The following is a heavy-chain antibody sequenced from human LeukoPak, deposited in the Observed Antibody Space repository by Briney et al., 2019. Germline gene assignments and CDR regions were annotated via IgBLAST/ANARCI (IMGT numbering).Heavy chain of an antibody. CDR3: ARVLAARSSIQRRGMDV. CDR1: GFTFSSYS. J-gene: IGHJ6*02. V-gene: IGHV3-21*01. D-gene: IGHD6-6*01. Sequence: PGGSLRLSCAASGFTFSSYSMNWVRQAPGKGLEWVSSISSSSSYIYYADSVKGRFTISRDNAKNSLYLQMNSLRAEDTAVYYCARVLAARSSIQRRGMDVWGQGTTVTVSS. CDR2: ISSSSSYI.